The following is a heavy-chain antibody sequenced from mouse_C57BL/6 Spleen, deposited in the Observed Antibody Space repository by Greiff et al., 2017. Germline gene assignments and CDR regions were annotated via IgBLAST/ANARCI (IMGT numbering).Heavy chain of an antibody. CDR2: ISYDGSN. CDR1: GYSITSGYY. Sequence: EVKLVESGPGLVKPSQSLSLTCSVTGYSITSGYYWNWIRQFPGNKLEWMGYISYDGSNNYNPSLKNRISITRDTSKNQFFLKLNSVTTEDTATYYCARGLHYYAMDYWGQGTSVTVSS. CDR3: ARGLHYYAMDY. J-gene: IGHJ4*01. D-gene: IGHD2-10*01. V-gene: IGHV3-6*01.